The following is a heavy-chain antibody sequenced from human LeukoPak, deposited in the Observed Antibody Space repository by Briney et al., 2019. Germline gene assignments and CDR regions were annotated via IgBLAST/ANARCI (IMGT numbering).Heavy chain of an antibody. CDR2: ISAYNGNT. D-gene: IGHD3-22*01. J-gene: IGHJ4*02. V-gene: IGHV1-18*01. CDR3: ARDKWDYYDSSGYYKTLDY. Sequence: ASVKVSCKASGYTFTSYGISWVRQAPGQGLEWMGWISAYNGNTNYAQKLQGRVTMTTDTSTSTAYMELRSLRSDDTAVYYCARDKWDYYDSSGYYKTLDYWGQGTLVTVSS. CDR1: GYTFTSYG.